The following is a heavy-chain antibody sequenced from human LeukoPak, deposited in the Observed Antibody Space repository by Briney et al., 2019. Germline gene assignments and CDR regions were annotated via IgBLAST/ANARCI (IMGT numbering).Heavy chain of an antibody. CDR3: ARHWPGEVSGHYYYGMDV. CDR1: GYRFTSYW. J-gene: IGHJ6*02. V-gene: IGHV5-51*01. CDR2: IFPGDSDT. D-gene: IGHD5/OR15-5a*01. Sequence: PGESLKISCQVSGYRFTSYWVGWVRQMPGKGLEWMGIIFPGDSDTRYSPSFQGQVTISADKSISTAYLQWSSLKASDTAMYYCARHWPGEVSGHYYYGMDVWGQGTTVTVSS.